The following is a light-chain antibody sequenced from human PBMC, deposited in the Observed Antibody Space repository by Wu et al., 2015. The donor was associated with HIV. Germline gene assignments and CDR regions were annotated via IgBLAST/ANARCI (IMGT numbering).Light chain of an antibody. CDR3: QQYDIYST. CDR2: TAS. CDR1: QNINKH. J-gene: IGKJ2*01. Sequence: DIQMTQSPSTLSASVGDRVTITCRASQNINKHLAWYQQKPGKAPKLLINTASSLEGGVPSRFSGSGSGTEFTLIISSLQPDDFATYYCQQYDIYSTFGQGTKLEIK. V-gene: IGKV1-5*03.